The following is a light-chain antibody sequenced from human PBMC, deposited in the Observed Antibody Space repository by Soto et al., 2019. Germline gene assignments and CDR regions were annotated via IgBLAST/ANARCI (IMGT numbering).Light chain of an antibody. CDR1: QDIGNY. J-gene: IGKJ2*02. Sequence: DIQMTQSPSSLSASVGDRVTITCRASQDIGNYLNWYQQTPGKAPRLLIYDASNLEIGVPSRFNASGSGTEFTLTISSLQPDDFATYYCQQYNSYSGTFGQGTKLEIK. CDR3: QQYNSYSGT. CDR2: DAS. V-gene: IGKV1-33*01.